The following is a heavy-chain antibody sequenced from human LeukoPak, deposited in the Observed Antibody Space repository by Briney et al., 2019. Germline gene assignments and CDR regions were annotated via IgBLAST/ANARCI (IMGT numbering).Heavy chain of an antibody. D-gene: IGHD6-6*01. CDR1: GFTFSSYS. Sequence: GGSLRLSCAASGFTFSSYSMNWVRQAPGKGLEWVSSISSSSSYIYYADSVKGRFTISRDNSKNTLYLQMNSLRAEDTAVYYCAKDRLEYSSSSGPFDYWGQGTLVTVSS. CDR2: ISSSSSYI. CDR3: AKDRLEYSSSSGPFDY. V-gene: IGHV3-21*04. J-gene: IGHJ4*02.